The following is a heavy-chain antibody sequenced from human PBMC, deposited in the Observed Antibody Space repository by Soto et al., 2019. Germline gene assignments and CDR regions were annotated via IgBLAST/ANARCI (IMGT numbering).Heavy chain of an antibody. J-gene: IGHJ5*02. CDR1: GFTFSDFY. V-gene: IGHV3-11*01. CDR3: VRHGAVDTTNWFDP. Sequence: GGSLRLSCAASGFTFSDFYMSWVRQAPGKGLEWVSYISTGSSTIYYADSVKGRLTISRDNAKNSLYLQMNSLRVEDTAVYYCVRHGAVDTTNWFDPWGQGTLVTAPQ. CDR2: ISTGSSTI. D-gene: IGHD5-18*01.